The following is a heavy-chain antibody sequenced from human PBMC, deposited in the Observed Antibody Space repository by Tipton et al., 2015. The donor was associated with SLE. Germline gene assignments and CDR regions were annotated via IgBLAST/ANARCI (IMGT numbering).Heavy chain of an antibody. CDR1: GFTVSSNY. CDR3: ARDRSIAAAGTAHAEYFQH. CDR2: IYSGGST. Sequence: QLVQSGGGLVQPGGSLRLSCAASGFTVSSNYMSWVRQAPGKGLEWVSVIYSGGSTYYADSVKGRFTISRDNSKNTLYLQMNSLRAEDTAVYYCARDRSIAAAGTAHAEYFQHWGQGTLVTVSS. J-gene: IGHJ1*01. V-gene: IGHV3-53*04. D-gene: IGHD6-13*01.